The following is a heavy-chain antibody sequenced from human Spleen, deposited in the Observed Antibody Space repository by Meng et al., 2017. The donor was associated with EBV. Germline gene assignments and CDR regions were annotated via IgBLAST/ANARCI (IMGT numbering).Heavy chain of an antibody. D-gene: IGHD6-25*01. CDR1: GCSISKGVYF. CDR2: INYRGNT. V-gene: IGHV4-30-4*01. CDR3: ARGAAKWFDP. Sequence: QEWCPGLGKPSLPRSRICAFFGCSISKGVYFWRWIRAPTGKSLEWIGYINYRGNTYDNPSLRSRAALSVDTSKNQFSLKLSSVTAADTAGYYCARGAAKWFDPWGPGTLVTVSS. J-gene: IGHJ5*02.